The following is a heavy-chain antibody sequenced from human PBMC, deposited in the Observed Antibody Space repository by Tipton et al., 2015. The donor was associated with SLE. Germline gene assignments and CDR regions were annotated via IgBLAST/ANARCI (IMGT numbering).Heavy chain of an antibody. V-gene: IGHV3-53*01. Sequence: GSLRLSCAASGFTVSSNYMSWVRQAPGKGLEWVSVIYSGGSTYYADSAKGRFTISRDKSKNTLYLQINSLRAEDTAGDYCAGGGVQGANDFDYWGQGTLVTVSS. CDR1: GFTVSSNY. CDR3: AGGGVQGANDFDY. CDR2: IYSGGST. J-gene: IGHJ4*02. D-gene: IGHD3-10*01.